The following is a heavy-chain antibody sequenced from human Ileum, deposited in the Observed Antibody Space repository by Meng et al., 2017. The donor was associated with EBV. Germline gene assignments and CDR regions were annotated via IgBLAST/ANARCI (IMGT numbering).Heavy chain of an antibody. J-gene: IGHJ4*02. Sequence: QVQLVQSGSGLKKPGXSVKVSXKASGYAFTNYGISWVRQAPGQGLEWMGWISAYNGNTNYAQKLQGRVTMTTDTSTSTAYMEVRSLRSDDTAVYYCARDYYYDRSYYFDYWGQGTLVTVSS. D-gene: IGHD3-22*01. CDR3: ARDYYYDRSYYFDY. CDR2: ISAYNGNT. V-gene: IGHV1-18*01. CDR1: GYAFTNYG.